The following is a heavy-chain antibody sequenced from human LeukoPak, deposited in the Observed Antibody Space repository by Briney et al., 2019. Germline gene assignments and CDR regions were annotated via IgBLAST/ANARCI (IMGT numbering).Heavy chain of an antibody. Sequence: GGSLRLSCAASGFTFSDYYMSWIRQAPGKGLEWVSYIGSSSSYTNYADSVKGRLTISRDNAKNSLYLQMNSLRAEDTAVYYCATSSGWYAYYFDYWGQGTLVTVSS. J-gene: IGHJ4*02. D-gene: IGHD6-19*01. CDR1: GFTFSDYY. CDR2: IGSSSSYT. V-gene: IGHV3-11*06. CDR3: ATSSGWYAYYFDY.